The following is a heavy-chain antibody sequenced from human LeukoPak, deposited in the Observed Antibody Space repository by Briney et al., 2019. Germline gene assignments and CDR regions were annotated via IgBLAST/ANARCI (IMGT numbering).Heavy chain of an antibody. V-gene: IGHV4-39*01. CDR1: GGSISSSSAY. D-gene: IGHD5-18*01. Sequence: SSKTLSLTCTVSGGSISSSSAYWGWIRQPPGKGLEWIGSIYYSKNTYYNPSLKSRVTISADTSKNQFSLTLGSVSATDTAVYYCVSPRGFSYGYFDYWGQGTLVTVSS. CDR2: IYYSKNT. J-gene: IGHJ4*02. CDR3: VSPRGFSYGYFDY.